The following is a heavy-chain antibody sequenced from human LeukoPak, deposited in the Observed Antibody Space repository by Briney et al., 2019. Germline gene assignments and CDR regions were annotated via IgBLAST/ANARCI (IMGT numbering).Heavy chain of an antibody. Sequence: SETLSLTCTVSGGSISSSSYYWGWIRQPPGKGLEWIGSIYYSGSAYYNPSLKSRVTISVDTSKNQFSLKLSSVTAADTAVYYCARPYGSGSYFDYWGQGTLVTVSS. J-gene: IGHJ4*02. CDR2: IYYSGSA. D-gene: IGHD3-10*01. CDR3: ARPYGSGSYFDY. V-gene: IGHV4-39*01. CDR1: GGSISSSSYY.